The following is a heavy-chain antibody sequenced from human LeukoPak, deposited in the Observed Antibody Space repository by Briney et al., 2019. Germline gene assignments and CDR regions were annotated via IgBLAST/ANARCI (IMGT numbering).Heavy chain of an antibody. J-gene: IGHJ5*02. CDR1: GFTFSNYN. Sequence: GGSLRLSCAASGFTFSNYNMNWVRQAPGKAMEWVSSITSSGTYIFYADSVKGRFTISRDNAKNSLFLQMNSLRAEDTAVYYCARDREIWLPHNWFDPWGQGTLVTVSS. CDR2: ITSSGTYI. D-gene: IGHD5-24*01. V-gene: IGHV3-21*06. CDR3: ARDREIWLPHNWFDP.